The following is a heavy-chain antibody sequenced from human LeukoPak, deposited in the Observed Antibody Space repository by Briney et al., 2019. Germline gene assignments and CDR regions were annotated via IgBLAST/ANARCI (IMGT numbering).Heavy chain of an antibody. J-gene: IGHJ4*01. CDR1: GGSISSYF. CDR2: INHSGST. Sequence: PSETLSLTCTVSGGSISSYFWSWIRQPPGKGLEWIGEINHSGSTNYNPSLKTRVTISLDRSKDQFSLKLTSVTAADMAVYYCTRGKPETVFDSWGRGTLVTVSS. CDR3: TRGKPETVFDS. V-gene: IGHV4-34*01.